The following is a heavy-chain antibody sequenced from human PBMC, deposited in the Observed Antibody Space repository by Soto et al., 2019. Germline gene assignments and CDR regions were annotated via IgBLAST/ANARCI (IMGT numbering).Heavy chain of an antibody. D-gene: IGHD1-26*01. CDR1: GFTFSSYW. CDR3: ARGGPFSGSYFLNY. Sequence: HPGGSLRLSCAASGFTFSSYWMSWVRQAPGKGLEWVANIKQDGSEKYYVDSVKGRFTISRDNAKNSLYLQMNSLRAEDTAVYYCARGGPFSGSYFLNYWGQGTLVTVSS. V-gene: IGHV3-7*01. CDR2: IKQDGSEK. J-gene: IGHJ4*02.